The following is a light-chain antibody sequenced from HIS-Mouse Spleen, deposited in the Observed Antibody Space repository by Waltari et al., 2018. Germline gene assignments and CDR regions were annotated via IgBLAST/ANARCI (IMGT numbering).Light chain of an antibody. J-gene: IGLJ3*02. CDR3: CSYAGSSTWV. CDR1: SSDVGSYNL. CDR2: EGS. Sequence: QSALTQPASVSGSPGQSITISCTGTSSDVGSYNLVSWYTQHPGKAPKLMIYEGSKRPSGVSNRFSGSKSGNTASLTISGLQAEDEADYYCCSYAGSSTWVFGGGTKLTVL. V-gene: IGLV2-23*01.